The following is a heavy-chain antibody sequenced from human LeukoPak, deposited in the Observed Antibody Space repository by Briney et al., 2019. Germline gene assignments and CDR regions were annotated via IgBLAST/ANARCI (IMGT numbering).Heavy chain of an antibody. CDR3: ARQYYDFWSGSTPGAFDI. Sequence: GESLKISCKGSGYSFTSYWIGWVRQMPGKGLEWMGIIYPGDSDTRYSPSFQGQVTISADKSISTAYLQWSSLKASDTAMYYCARQYYDFWSGSTPGAFDIRGQGTMSPSLQ. D-gene: IGHD3-3*01. V-gene: IGHV5-51*01. CDR2: IYPGDSDT. J-gene: IGHJ3*02. CDR1: GYSFTSYW.